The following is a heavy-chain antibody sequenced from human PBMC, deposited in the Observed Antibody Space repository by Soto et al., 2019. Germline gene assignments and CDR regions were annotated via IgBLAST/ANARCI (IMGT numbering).Heavy chain of an antibody. V-gene: IGHV4-59*01. CDR1: GGSISSYY. J-gene: IGHJ4*02. CDR3: ARVGYYDSSGYYYFDY. CDR2: IYHSGST. Sequence: SETLSLTCTVSGGSISSYYWSWIRQSPGKGLEWIGYIYHSGSTNYNPSLKSRVTISVDTSKNQLSLELTSVTAADTAVYYCARVGYYDSSGYYYFDYWGQGTLVTVSS. D-gene: IGHD3-22*01.